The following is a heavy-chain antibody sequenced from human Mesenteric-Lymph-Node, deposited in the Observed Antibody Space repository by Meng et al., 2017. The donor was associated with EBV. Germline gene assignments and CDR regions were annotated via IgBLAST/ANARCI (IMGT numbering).Heavy chain of an antibody. CDR2: VNGGNGNT. Sequence: QVHLVQSGAEVTKPGASVKVSCKASGYTFTKYAVHWVRQAPGQGLEWMGLVNGGNGNTKYSQKFQGRVTIARDTSANTAYMELSSLRYEDTAIYYCARGVLDRQLLRYFYYAMDVWGQGTLVTVAS. V-gene: IGHV1-3*01. J-gene: IGHJ6*02. CDR3: ARGVLDRQLLRYFYYAMDV. D-gene: IGHD3-16*01. CDR1: GYTFTKYA.